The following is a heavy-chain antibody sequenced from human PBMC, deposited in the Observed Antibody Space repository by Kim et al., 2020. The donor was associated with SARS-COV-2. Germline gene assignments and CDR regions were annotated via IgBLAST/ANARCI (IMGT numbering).Heavy chain of an antibody. CDR3: ARDRRRSSMTVVGSYYYGLDV. CDR1: GFTFSSYG. V-gene: IGHV3-33*08. Sequence: GGSLRLSCAASGFTFSSYGIHWVRQAPGKGLEWVAVIWYDGSNKYYADSVKGRFTISRDNSKNTLYLQMNSLRAEDTAVYYCARDRRRSSMTVVGSYYYGLDVWGQGTTVTVSS. J-gene: IGHJ6*02. CDR2: IWYDGSNK. D-gene: IGHD3-22*01.